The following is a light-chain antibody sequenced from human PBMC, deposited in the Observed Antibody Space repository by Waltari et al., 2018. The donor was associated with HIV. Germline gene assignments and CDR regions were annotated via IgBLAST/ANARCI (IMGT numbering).Light chain of an antibody. CDR2: GNK. CDR1: SSNIGTPYN. CDR3: QSYDVSLSDYV. J-gene: IGLJ1*01. V-gene: IGLV1-40*01. Sequence: QSVLTQPPSLSGAPGQWVTISCIGSSSNIGTPYNVHWYQQLTGTAPKLLLFGNKKRPSGVPDRFSGYRSGTSASQTITWLQGEDQADYYCQSYDVSLSDYVCGTGTKVTVL.